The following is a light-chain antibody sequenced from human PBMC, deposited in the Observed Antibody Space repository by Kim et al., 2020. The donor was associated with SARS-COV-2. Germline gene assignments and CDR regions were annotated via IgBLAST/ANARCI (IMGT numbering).Light chain of an antibody. CDR2: AAS. CDR3: QYYTSSFT. J-gene: IGKJ4*01. V-gene: IGKV3-20*01. CDR1: QSISSSY. Sequence: EIVLTQSPGTLSFSPGERATLTCRASQSISSSYLAWYQHKPGQAPKLLIYAASSRATGIPDRFSGSGSGTDFTLTISRLEPEDFAVYYCQYYTSSFTFGGGTKVDIK.